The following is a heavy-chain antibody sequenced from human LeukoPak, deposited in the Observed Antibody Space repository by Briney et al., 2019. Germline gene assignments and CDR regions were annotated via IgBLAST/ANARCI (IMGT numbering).Heavy chain of an antibody. CDR1: GFTVSSNY. V-gene: IGHV3-53*01. J-gene: IGHJ4*02. CDR3: ARDLEAGTIFGVVLGY. CDR2: IYSGGST. D-gene: IGHD3-3*01. Sequence: PGGSLRLSCAASGFTVSSNYMSWVRQAPGKGLEWVSVIYSGGSTYYADSVKGRFTISRDNSKNTLYLQMNSLRAEDTAVYYCARDLEAGTIFGVVLGYWGQGTLVTVSS.